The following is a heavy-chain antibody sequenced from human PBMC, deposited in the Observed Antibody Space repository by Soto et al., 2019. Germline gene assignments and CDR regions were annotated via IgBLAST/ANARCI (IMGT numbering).Heavy chain of an antibody. Sequence: QVQLVQSGAEVKKPGSSVKVSCKASGGTFSSYTISWVRQAPGQGLEWMGRIIPILGIANYAQKFQGRVTNSAEKTPSTAYMELGRLRSEDTAVYFCGGSGGGATVVPFDYWGQGTLVTVSS. D-gene: IGHD4-17*01. CDR1: GGTFSSYT. CDR3: GGSGGGATVVPFDY. CDR2: IIPILGIA. V-gene: IGHV1-69*02. J-gene: IGHJ4*02.